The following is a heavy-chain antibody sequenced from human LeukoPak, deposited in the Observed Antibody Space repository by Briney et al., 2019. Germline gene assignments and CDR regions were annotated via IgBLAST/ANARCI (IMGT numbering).Heavy chain of an antibody. V-gene: IGHV3-23*01. CDR1: GFTFSNYA. Sequence: GGSLRLSCAASGFTFSNYAMSWVRQAPGKGLEWVSAISGSGGSTYYADSVKGRFTISRDNSKNTLYLQMNSLRAEDTAVYYCASSYSSGWYGPLGYWGQGTLVTVSS. D-gene: IGHD6-19*01. CDR3: ASSYSSGWYGPLGY. CDR2: ISGSGGST. J-gene: IGHJ4*02.